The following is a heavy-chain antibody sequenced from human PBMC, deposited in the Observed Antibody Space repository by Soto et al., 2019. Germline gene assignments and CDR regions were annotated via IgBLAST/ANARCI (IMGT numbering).Heavy chain of an antibody. D-gene: IGHD2-2*01. CDR1: ELTFSRYG. CDR3: AKDIVVPSALGYYYYGMDF. J-gene: IGHJ6*02. V-gene: IGHV3-30*18. CDR2: ISDDGTKK. Sequence: QVQLVESGGGVVKPGRSLRLSCAASELTFSRYGMHWVRQAPGKGLEWVAMISDDGTKKNYADSVKGRFPISRDNSKNTMYLQMNSLRPEDTAVYYCAKDIVVPSALGYYYYGMDFWGQGTTVTVSS.